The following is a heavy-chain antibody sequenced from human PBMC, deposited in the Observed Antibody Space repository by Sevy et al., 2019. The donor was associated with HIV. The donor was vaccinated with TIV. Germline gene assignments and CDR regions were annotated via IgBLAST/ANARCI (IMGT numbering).Heavy chain of an antibody. D-gene: IGHD1-26*01. CDR2: IIPSGGST. CDR1: GYTFTTYY. V-gene: IGHV1-46*01. CDR3: ASGTGV. Sequence: ASVKVSCKASGYTFTTYYVHWVRQAPGKGLEWMGIIIPSGGSTTYAQKFQGRVTMTRDTSTSTVYMELSSLISDDTAVYYCASGTGVWGQGTLVTVSS. J-gene: IGHJ4*02.